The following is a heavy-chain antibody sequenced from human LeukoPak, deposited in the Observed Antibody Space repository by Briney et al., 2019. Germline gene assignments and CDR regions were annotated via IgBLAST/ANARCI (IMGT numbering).Heavy chain of an antibody. CDR3: ARVGELLRTGAFDI. Sequence: AASVKVSCKASGYTFTGYYMHWVRQAPGQGLEWMGWINPNSGGTNYAQKFQGRVTMTRDTSISTAYMELSRLRSDDTAVYYCARVGELLRTGAFDIWGQGTMVTASS. D-gene: IGHD1-26*01. J-gene: IGHJ3*02. CDR2: INPNSGGT. V-gene: IGHV1-2*02. CDR1: GYTFTGYY.